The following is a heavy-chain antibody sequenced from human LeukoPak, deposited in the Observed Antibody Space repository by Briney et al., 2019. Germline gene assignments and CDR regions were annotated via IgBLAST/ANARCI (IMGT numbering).Heavy chain of an antibody. CDR3: ASCRDGHNYWPRDY. CDR2: ISGSGGST. V-gene: IGHV3-23*01. D-gene: IGHD5-24*01. CDR1: GFTFSNFA. Sequence: QPGGSLRLSCAASGFTFSNFAVSWVRQAPGKGLEWVSAISGSGGSTYYADSVKGRFTISRDNSKNTLYLQMNSLRAEDTAVYYCASCRDGHNYWPRDYWGQGTLVTVSS. J-gene: IGHJ4*02.